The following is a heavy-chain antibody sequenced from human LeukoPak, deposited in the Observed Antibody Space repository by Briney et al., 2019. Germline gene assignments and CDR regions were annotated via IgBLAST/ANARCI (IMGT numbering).Heavy chain of an antibody. CDR3: ASGYCSSTSCSTGNYYYYGMDV. Sequence: GGSLRLSCAASGFTFSSYWMHWVRQAPGKGLVWVSRINSDGSSTSYADSVKGRFTITRDNAKNTLYLQMNSLRAEDTAVYYCASGYCSSTSCSTGNYYYYGMDVWGQGTAVTVSS. V-gene: IGHV3-74*01. CDR2: INSDGSST. D-gene: IGHD2-2*03. J-gene: IGHJ6*02. CDR1: GFTFSSYW.